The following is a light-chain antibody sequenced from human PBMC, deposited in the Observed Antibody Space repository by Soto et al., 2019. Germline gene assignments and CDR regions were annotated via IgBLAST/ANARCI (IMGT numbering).Light chain of an antibody. CDR2: GAS. CDR1: QSVRSY. J-gene: IGKJ1*01. V-gene: IGKV3-15*01. Sequence: EIVLTQSPATLSLSPGERATLACRASQSVRSYVAWYQQKPGQAPRLLIYGASTRATGIPARFSGSGSGKEFTLTISSLQSEDFAVYYCQQYNNWPPWTFGQGTKVDIK. CDR3: QQYNNWPPWT.